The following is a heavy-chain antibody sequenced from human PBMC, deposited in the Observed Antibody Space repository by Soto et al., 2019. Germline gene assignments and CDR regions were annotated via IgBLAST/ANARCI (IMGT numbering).Heavy chain of an antibody. CDR3: ARSRRGAYSSGWYSPSGYYNYGIDV. D-gene: IGHD6-19*01. Sequence: ASVKVSCKASGYTFTSYGISWVRQAPGQGLEWMGWISAYNGNRNYAQKLQGRVTMTTDTCTSTAYMELRSLKASDTAMYYCARSRRGAYSSGWYSPSGYYNYGIDVWGQGTKVTVSS. CDR1: GYTFTSYG. CDR2: ISAYNGNR. V-gene: IGHV1-18*01. J-gene: IGHJ6*02.